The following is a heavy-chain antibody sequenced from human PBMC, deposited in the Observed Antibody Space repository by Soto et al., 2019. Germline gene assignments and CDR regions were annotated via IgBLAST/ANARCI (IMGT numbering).Heavy chain of an antibody. D-gene: IGHD3-3*01. CDR1: GYTFTSYD. V-gene: IGHV1-8*01. Sequence: QVQLVQSGAEVKKPGASVKVSCKASGYTFTSYDINWVRQATGQGLEWMGWMNPNSGNTGYAQKLQGRVTMTRNTAISTANRERSSLRSEDTAVYYCARGLVYYDFWSGYNRGWFEPWGQGTLVTVSS. J-gene: IGHJ5*02. CDR3: ARGLVYYDFWSGYNRGWFEP. CDR2: MNPNSGNT.